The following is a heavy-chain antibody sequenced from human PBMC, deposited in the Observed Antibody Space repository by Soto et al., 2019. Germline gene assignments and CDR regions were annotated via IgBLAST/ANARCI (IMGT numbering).Heavy chain of an antibody. J-gene: IGHJ4*02. Sequence: EVQLVASGGGLVLPGGSLRLSCAASGFTLSDYYMGWVRQAPGKGLEWVGHSRNKANSYTTEYAASVKGRFSISRDGSKNSLYLQMNGLKTEDTAVYYCARRDRGSVSFDYWGQGTLVTVSS. CDR3: ARRDRGSVSFDY. D-gene: IGHD2-15*01. V-gene: IGHV3-72*01. CDR2: SRNKANSYTT. CDR1: GFTLSDYY.